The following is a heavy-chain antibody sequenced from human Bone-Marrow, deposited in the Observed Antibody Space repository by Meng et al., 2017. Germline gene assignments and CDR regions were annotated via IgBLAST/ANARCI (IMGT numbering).Heavy chain of an antibody. CDR2: IYYSGST. CDR1: GGSISSYA. Sequence: SETLSLPCTVSGGSISSYAWSWIRQPPGKGLEWIGYIYYSGSTNYNPSLKSRVTISVDTSTNQFSLKLSSVTAADTAMYCCARRLYSSRWYWGRPHNWFDPWGQGTLVTVSS. J-gene: IGHJ5*02. D-gene: IGHD6-13*01. CDR3: ARRLYSSRWYWGRPHNWFDP. V-gene: IGHV4-59*01.